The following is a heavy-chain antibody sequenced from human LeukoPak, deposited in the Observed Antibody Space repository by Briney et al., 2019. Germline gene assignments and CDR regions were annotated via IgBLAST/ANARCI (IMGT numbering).Heavy chain of an antibody. CDR3: ARDDSSGYYYTAFDI. V-gene: IGHV4-39*07. D-gene: IGHD3-22*01. J-gene: IGHJ3*02. CDR1: GASISTNNYY. Sequence: SETLSLTCSVSGASISTNNYYWGWIRQPPGKGLEWIGSIYSGGYTYYNPSLKSRLTISVDTSKNQFSLKLSSVTAAGTAVYYCARDDSSGYYYTAFDIWGQGTMVTVSS. CDR2: IYSGGYT.